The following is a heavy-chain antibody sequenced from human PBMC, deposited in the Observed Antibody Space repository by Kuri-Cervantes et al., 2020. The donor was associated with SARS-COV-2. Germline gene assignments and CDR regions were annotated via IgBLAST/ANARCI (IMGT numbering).Heavy chain of an antibody. CDR1: DASFASTRYY. D-gene: IGHD3-22*01. Sequence: SELLSFTCTGPDASFASTRYYWGWMRQPPGKGLEWIGSMYYSGSTYYNLSIKSRLTISVDTSKNQFSLKLSCVTVADTAVYGCAGFYYYDSSGFVANYYYMDVWGKGTTVTVSS. V-gene: IGHV4-39*01. J-gene: IGHJ6*03. CDR2: MYYSGST. CDR3: AGFYYYDSSGFVANYYYMDV.